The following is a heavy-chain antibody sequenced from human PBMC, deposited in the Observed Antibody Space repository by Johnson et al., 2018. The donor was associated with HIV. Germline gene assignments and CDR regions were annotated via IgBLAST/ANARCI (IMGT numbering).Heavy chain of an antibody. V-gene: IGHV3-NL1*01. Sequence: QVQLVESGGGVVQPGRSLRLSCAASGFTFSSYAMHWVRQAPGKGLEWVSVIYSGGSTYYADSVKGGFTISRDNSKNTLYLQMNSLRAEDTAVYYCAKEVTPGAFTMIEVVGAFDIWGQGTMVTVSS. J-gene: IGHJ3*02. D-gene: IGHD3-22*01. CDR3: AKEVTPGAFTMIEVVGAFDI. CDR2: IYSGGST. CDR1: GFTFSSYA.